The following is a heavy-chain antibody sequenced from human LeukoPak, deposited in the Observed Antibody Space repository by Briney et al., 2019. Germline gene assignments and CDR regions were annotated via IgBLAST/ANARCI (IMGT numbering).Heavy chain of an antibody. CDR1: GFTFSNAW. CDR3: ASRYSPFDF. D-gene: IGHD5-18*01. J-gene: IGHJ4*02. Sequence: GGSLRLSCAASGFTFSNAWMSWVRQAPGKGLEWVSSISGAGSTTHYADSVRGRFTISRDNAKNSLYLQMNSLRAEDTAVYYCASRYSPFDFWGQGTLVTVSS. CDR2: ISGAGSTT. V-gene: IGHV3-11*04.